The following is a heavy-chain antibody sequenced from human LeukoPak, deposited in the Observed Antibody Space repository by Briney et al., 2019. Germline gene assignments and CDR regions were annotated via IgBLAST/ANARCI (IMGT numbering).Heavy chain of an antibody. CDR2: IYHSGST. CDR3: ARGLLPDDAFDI. Sequence: PSGTLSLTCAVSGGSISSSNWWSWVRQPPGKGLEWIGEIYHSGSTNYNPSLKSRVTISVDTSKNQFSLKLSSVTAADTAVYYCARGLLPDDAFDIWGQGTMVTVSS. V-gene: IGHV4-4*02. CDR1: GGSISSSNW. D-gene: IGHD3-9*01. J-gene: IGHJ3*02.